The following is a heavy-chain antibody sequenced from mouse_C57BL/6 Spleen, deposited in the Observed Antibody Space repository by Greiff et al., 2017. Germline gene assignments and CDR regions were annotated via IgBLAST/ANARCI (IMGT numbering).Heavy chain of an antibody. CDR1: GYTFTSSW. Sequence: VQLQQPGAELVKPGASVKMSCKASGYTFTSSWITWVKQRPGQGLEWIGDIYPGSGSTNYNEKFKSKATLTVDTSSSTAYMQLSSLTSEDSAVYYCARGGLGRRAWFAYWGQGTLVTVSA. J-gene: IGHJ3*01. CDR3: ARGGLGRRAWFAY. CDR2: IYPGSGST. D-gene: IGHD3-3*01. V-gene: IGHV1-55*01.